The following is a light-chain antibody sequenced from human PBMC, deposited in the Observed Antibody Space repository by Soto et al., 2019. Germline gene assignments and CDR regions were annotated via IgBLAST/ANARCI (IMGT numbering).Light chain of an antibody. V-gene: IGKV3-15*01. J-gene: IGKJ4*01. CDR3: QQYGDWPLT. Sequence: EIVVTQSPATLSVSPGERATLSCRASQSVGNNFAWYQQKPGQAPRLLIFATSTRATGVPTRFSGSGSGTECTLFISSLQSEDFAVYYCQQYGDWPLTLGGGAKVE. CDR1: QSVGNN. CDR2: ATS.